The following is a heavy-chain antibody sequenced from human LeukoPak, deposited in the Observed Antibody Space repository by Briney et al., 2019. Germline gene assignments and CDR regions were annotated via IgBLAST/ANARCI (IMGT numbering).Heavy chain of an antibody. CDR2: IRSKSYSGKT. Sequence: PGRSLRLSCTASGFAFGDFAMSWVRQAPGKGLEWVAFIRSKSYSGKTEHAASVKGRFTISRDDSKSIAYLQMNSLNTDDTAVYYCTRVIRLSGGRYYFDYWGQGTLVTVSS. CDR1: GFAFGDFA. V-gene: IGHV3-49*04. J-gene: IGHJ4*02. CDR3: TRVIRLSGGRYYFDY. D-gene: IGHD3-9*01.